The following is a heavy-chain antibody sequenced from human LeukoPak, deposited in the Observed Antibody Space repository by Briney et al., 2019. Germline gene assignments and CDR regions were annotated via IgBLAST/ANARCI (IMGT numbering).Heavy chain of an antibody. CDR3: ARSPGYYYMDV. V-gene: IGHV4-59*01. D-gene: IGHD1-1*01. CDR2: IYHSGST. Sequence: SETLSLTCTVSGGSISSYYWSWIRQPPGKGLEWIGYIYHSGSTNYNPSLKSRVAISVDTSKNQFSLKLSSVTAADTAVYFCARSPGYYYMDVWGEGTTVTVSS. J-gene: IGHJ6*03. CDR1: GGSISSYY.